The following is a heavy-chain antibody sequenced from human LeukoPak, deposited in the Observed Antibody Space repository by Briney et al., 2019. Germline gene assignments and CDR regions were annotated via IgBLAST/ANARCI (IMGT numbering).Heavy chain of an antibody. D-gene: IGHD6-19*01. CDR3: ARDGSGWNYYYYYYMDV. V-gene: IGHV3-21*01. J-gene: IGHJ6*03. Sequence: PGGSLRLSCAASGFTFSSYSMNWVRQAPGKGLEWVSFISSSSSYIYYADSVKGRFTISRDNAKNSLYLQMNSLRAEDTAVYYCARDGSGWNYYYYYYMDVWGKGTTVTVSS. CDR1: GFTFSSYS. CDR2: ISSSSSYI.